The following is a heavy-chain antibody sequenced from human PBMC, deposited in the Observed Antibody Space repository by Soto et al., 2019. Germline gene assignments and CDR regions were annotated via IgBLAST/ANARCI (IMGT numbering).Heavy chain of an antibody. V-gene: IGHV2-5*02. D-gene: IGHD3-3*01. CDR3: AHRPNYDFWSGYYINWFDP. CDR1: GFSLSTSGVG. J-gene: IGHJ5*02. CDR2: IYWDDDK. Sequence: ESGPTLVNPTQTLTLTCTFSGFSLSTSGVGVGWIRQPPGKALEWLALIYWDDDKRYSPSLKSRLTITKDTSKNQVVLTMTNMDPVDTATYYCAHRPNYDFWSGYYINWFDPWGQGTLVTVSS.